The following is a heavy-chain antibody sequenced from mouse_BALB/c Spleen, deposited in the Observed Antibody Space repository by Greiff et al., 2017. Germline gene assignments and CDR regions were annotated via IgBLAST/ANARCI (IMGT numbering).Heavy chain of an antibody. J-gene: IGHJ3*01. CDR1: GFNIKDTY. V-gene: IGHV14-3*02. CDR2: IDPANGNT. D-gene: IGHD2-14*01. CDR3: ARGYDGPVWFAY. Sequence: EVQLQQSGAELVKPGASVKLSCTASGFNIKDTYMHWVKQRPEQGLEWIGRIDPANGNTKYDPKFQGKATITADTSSNTAYLQLSSLTSEDTAVYYCARGYDGPVWFAYWGQGTLVTVSA.